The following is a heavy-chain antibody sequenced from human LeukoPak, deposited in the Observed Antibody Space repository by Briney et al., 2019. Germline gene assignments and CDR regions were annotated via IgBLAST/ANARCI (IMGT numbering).Heavy chain of an antibody. J-gene: IGHJ4*02. CDR2: IYSGGST. V-gene: IGHV3-53*01. CDR1: GFTVSSNY. Sequence: GGSLRLSCAASGFTVSSNYMSWVRQAPGKGLEWVSVIYSGGSTYYADSVKGRFPISRDNSKNTLYLQMNSLRAEDTAVYYCARSIAARPGITLDYWGQGTLVTVSS. D-gene: IGHD6-6*01. CDR3: ARSIAARPGITLDY.